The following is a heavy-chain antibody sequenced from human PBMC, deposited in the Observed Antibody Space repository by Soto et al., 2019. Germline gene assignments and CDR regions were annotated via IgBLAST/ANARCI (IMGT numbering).Heavy chain of an antibody. J-gene: IGHJ4*02. CDR2: IIPIFGTA. CDR3: ARDNLHTYYYDSSGYYYFDY. D-gene: IGHD3-22*01. V-gene: IGHV1-69*13. Sequence: AASVKVSCKASGGTFSSYAISWVRQAPGQGLEWMGGIIPIFGTANYAQKFQGRVTITADESTSTAYMELSSLRSEDTAVYYCARDNLHTYYYDSSGYYYFDYWGQGTLVTVYS. CDR1: GGTFSSYA.